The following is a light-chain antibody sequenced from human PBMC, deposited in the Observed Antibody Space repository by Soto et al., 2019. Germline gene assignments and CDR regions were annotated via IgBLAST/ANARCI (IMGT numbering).Light chain of an antibody. Sequence: EIVLTQSPGTLSLSPGERATLSCRASQSVSSSFLAWYQHKPGQAPRLLIYGASSRATGIPDRLSGGGSGTEFTLTIGSLLSEDFAVYYCQQYGSSPRAFGQGTKV. CDR3: QQYGSSPRA. CDR1: QSVSSSF. V-gene: IGKV3-20*01. CDR2: GAS. J-gene: IGKJ1*01.